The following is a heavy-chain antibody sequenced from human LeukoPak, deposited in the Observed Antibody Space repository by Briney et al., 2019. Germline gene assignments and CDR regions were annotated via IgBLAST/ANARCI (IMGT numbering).Heavy chain of an antibody. D-gene: IGHD3-16*02. CDR2: IIPIFGTA. CDR3: ARAGDYVWGSYRTAFDY. V-gene: IGHV1-69*05. CDR1: GGTFSSYA. J-gene: IGHJ4*02. Sequence: ASVKVSCKASGGTFSSYAISWVRQAPGQRLEWMGGIIPIFGTANYAQKFQGRVTITTDESTSTAYMELSSLRSEDTAVYYCARAGDYVWGSYRTAFDYWGQGTLVTVSS.